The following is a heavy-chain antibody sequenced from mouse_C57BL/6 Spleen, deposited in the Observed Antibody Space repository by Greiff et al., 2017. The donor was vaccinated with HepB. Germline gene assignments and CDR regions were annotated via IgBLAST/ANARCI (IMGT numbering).Heavy chain of an antibody. CDR2: IRNKANGYTT. V-gene: IGHV7-3*01. CDR3: ARYAITKVFDY. D-gene: IGHD2-4*01. J-gene: IGHJ2*01. Sequence: DVHLVESGGGLVQPGGSLSLSCAASGFTFTDYYMSWVRQPPGKALEWLGFIRNKANGYTTEYSASVKGRFTISRDNSQSILYLQMNALRAEDSATYYCARYAITKVFDYWGQGTTLTVSS. CDR1: GFTFTDYY.